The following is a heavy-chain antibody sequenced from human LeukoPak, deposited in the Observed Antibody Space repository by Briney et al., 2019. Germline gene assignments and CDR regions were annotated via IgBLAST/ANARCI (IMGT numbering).Heavy chain of an antibody. Sequence: PGGSLRLSCAASGFTFSSYSMNWVRQAPGKGLKWVSYISSSSSTIYYVDSVKGRFTISRDNAKNSLYLQMNSLRAEDTAVYYCARDHYDFWSGYPPSYMDVWGKGTTVTVSS. CDR3: ARDHYDFWSGYPPSYMDV. CDR2: ISSSSSTI. V-gene: IGHV3-48*01. CDR1: GFTFSSYS. J-gene: IGHJ6*03. D-gene: IGHD3-3*01.